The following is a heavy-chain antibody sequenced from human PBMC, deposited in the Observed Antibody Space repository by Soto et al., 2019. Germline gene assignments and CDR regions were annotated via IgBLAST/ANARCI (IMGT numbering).Heavy chain of an antibody. CDR1: GGSVSSGNYY. CDR3: ARDYRRQRFLEGDYYYYGMDV. Sequence: ETLSLTCTVSGGSVSSGNYYWSWIRQPPGKGLEWIGYIYYSGSTSYNPSLKSRVTMSADTSKNQFSLKLSSVTAADTAVYYCARDYRRQRFLEGDYYYYGMDVWGQGTTVTVS. V-gene: IGHV4-61*01. J-gene: IGHJ6*02. CDR2: IYYSGST. D-gene: IGHD3-3*01.